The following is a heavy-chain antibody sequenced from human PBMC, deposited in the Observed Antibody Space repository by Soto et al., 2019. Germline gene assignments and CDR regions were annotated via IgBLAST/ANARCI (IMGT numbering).Heavy chain of an antibody. V-gene: IGHV3-23*01. D-gene: IGHD4-4*01. J-gene: IGHJ4*02. CDR2: ISPNGQGI. CDR3: AKDRQYPREYFHY. Sequence: GGSLRLSCGVSGFTVTSNGVSWVRQAPGKGLEWVSAISPNGQGIWYADSVKGRFTISRDISRNTVFLQMDSLRAEDTAVYYCAKDRQYPREYFHYQRQGTLFPVS. CDR1: GFTVTSNG.